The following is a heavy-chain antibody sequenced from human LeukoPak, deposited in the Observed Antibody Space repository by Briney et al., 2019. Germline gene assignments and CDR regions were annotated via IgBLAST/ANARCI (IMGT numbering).Heavy chain of an antibody. CDR2: ISYDGSNK. J-gene: IGHJ4*02. CDR1: GFTFSSYA. CDR3: ARDFPNPGYCSGGSCYPGGFDY. Sequence: GGSLRLSCAASGFTFSSYAMHWVRQAPGKGLEWVAVISYDGSNKYYADSVKGRFTISRDNSKNTLYLQMNSLRAEDTAVYYCARDFPNPGYCSGGSCYPGGFDYWGQGTLVTVSS. V-gene: IGHV3-30-3*01. D-gene: IGHD2-15*01.